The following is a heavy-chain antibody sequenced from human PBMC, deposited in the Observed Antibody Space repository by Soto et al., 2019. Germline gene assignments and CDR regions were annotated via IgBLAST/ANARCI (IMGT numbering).Heavy chain of an antibody. V-gene: IGHV3-48*02. D-gene: IGHD3-9*01. CDR1: GFTFSSYS. J-gene: IGHJ2*01. CDR2: ISSSSSTI. Sequence: GGSLRLSCAASGFTFSSYSMNWVRQAPGKGLEWVSYISSSSSTIYYADSVKGRFTISRDNAKNSLYLQMNSLRDEDTAVYYCARGAYYDISDWYFDLWGRGTLVTVSS. CDR3: ARGAYYDISDWYFDL.